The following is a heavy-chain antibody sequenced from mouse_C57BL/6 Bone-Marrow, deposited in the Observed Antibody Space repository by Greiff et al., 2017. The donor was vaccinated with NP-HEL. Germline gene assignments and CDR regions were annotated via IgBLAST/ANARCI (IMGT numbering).Heavy chain of an antibody. D-gene: IGHD1-1*01. CDR1: GYTFTSYW. J-gene: IGHJ4*01. CDR3: ARKDLYYRSSYYAMDY. CDR2: IHPNSGST. Sequence: QVQLQQPGAELVKPGASVKLSCKASGYTFTSYWMHWVKQRPGQGLEWIGMIHPNSGSTNYNEKFKSKATLTVDKSSSTAYMQLSSLTSEDSAVYYCARKDLYYRSSYYAMDYWGQGTSVTVSS. V-gene: IGHV1-64*01.